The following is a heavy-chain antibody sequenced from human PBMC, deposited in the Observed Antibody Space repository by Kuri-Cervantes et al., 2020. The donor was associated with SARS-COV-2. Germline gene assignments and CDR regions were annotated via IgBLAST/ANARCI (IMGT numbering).Heavy chain of an antibody. V-gene: IGHV3-33*01. CDR3: ARAGVAGYSSGWNPYYYYGMDV. CDR2: IWYDGSNK. J-gene: IGHJ6*02. D-gene: IGHD6-19*01. Sequence: GGSLRLSCAASGFTFSSYGMHWVRQAPGKGLEWVAVIWYDGSNKYYADSVKGRFTISRDNSKNTLYLQMNSLRAEDTAVYYCARAGVAGYSSGWNPYYYYGMDVWGQGTTVTVSS. CDR1: GFTFSSYG.